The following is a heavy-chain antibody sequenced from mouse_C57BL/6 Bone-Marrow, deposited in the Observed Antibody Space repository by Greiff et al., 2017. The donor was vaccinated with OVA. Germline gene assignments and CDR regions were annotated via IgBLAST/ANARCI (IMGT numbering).Heavy chain of an antibody. CDR1: GYTFTSYW. J-gene: IGHJ2*01. CDR2: IYPSDSET. V-gene: IGHV1-61*01. D-gene: IGHD3-1*01. Sequence: QVQLQQPGAELVRPGSSVKLSCKASGYTFTSYWMDWVKQRPGQGLEWIGNIYPSDSETHYNQKFKDKATLTVDKSSSTAYMQLSSLTSEDSAVYDCARRARLLYYFDYWGQGTTLTVSS. CDR3: ARRARLLYYFDY.